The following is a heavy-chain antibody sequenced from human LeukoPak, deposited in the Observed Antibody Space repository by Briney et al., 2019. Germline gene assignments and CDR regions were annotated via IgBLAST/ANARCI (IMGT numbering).Heavy chain of an antibody. CDR1: GVSISSHY. J-gene: IGHJ4*02. CDR2: IYYSGST. CDR3: ARGACSGCSCYLYFDY. Sequence: PSETLSLTCTVSGVSISSHYWSWIRQPPGKGLEWIGYIYYSGSTNYNPSLKRRVTISVDTSKNQFSLKLSSVTAADTAVYYCARGACSGCSCYLYFDYWGQGTLVTVSS. V-gene: IGHV4-59*11. D-gene: IGHD2-15*01.